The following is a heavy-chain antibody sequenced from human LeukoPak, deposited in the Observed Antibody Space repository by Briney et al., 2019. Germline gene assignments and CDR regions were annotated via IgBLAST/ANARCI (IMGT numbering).Heavy chain of an antibody. CDR2: INPNSGGT. J-gene: IGHJ4*02. V-gene: IGHV1-2*02. CDR3: ARDLRSLPRGHSTYFDY. D-gene: IGHD6-13*01. CDR1: GYTFTGYY. Sequence: ASVKVSCKASGYTFTGYYMHWVRQAPGQGLEWMGWINPNSGGTNYAQKFQGRVTMTRDTSISTAYMELSRLRSDDTAVYYCARDLRSLPRGHSTYFDYWGQGTLVTVSS.